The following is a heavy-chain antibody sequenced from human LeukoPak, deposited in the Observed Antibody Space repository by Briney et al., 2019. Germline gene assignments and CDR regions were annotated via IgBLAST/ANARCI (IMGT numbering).Heavy chain of an antibody. V-gene: IGHV4-59*01. CDR2: IYYSGTT. J-gene: IGHJ4*02. CDR3: ASGTGSYFVDY. D-gene: IGHD3-10*01. Sequence: SETLSLTCSVSGGSISSYYWTWLRQPPGKGLEWIGYIYYSGTTSYNPSLQSRVTFSLDTSTNQFSLKLSSVTAADTAVYYCASGTGSYFVDYWGQGTLVTVSS. CDR1: GGSISSYY.